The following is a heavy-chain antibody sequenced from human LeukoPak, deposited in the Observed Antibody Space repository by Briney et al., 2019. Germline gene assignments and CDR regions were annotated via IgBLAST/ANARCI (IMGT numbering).Heavy chain of an antibody. D-gene: IGHD2-2*02. CDR3: ARGGQIVVVPAAIFPHHFDY. CDR2: IIPILGIA. CDR1: GGTFSSYA. J-gene: IGHJ4*02. Sequence: ASVKVSCKASGGTFSSYAISWVRQAPGQGLEWMGRIIPILGIANYAQKFQGRVTITTDESTSTAYMELSSLRSEDTAVYYCARGGQIVVVPAAIFPHHFDYWGQGTLVTVSS. V-gene: IGHV1-69*04.